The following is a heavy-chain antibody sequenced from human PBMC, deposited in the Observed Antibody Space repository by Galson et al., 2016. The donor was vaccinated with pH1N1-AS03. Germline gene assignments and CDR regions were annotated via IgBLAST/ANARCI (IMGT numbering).Heavy chain of an antibody. CDR2: IYHAANT. Sequence: ETLSLTCTVSGLSISSGSYWGWIRQSPGKGLEWTGNIYHAANTYYNPSFKTRVTMTVDTSKSQFSLSLRSVTAADTAMYYCARGLGYCSGKQCFVHFDPWGQGIRVTVSS. D-gene: IGHD2-15*01. CDR3: ARGLGYCSGKQCFVHFDP. J-gene: IGHJ5*02. V-gene: IGHV4-38-2*02. CDR1: GLSISSGSY.